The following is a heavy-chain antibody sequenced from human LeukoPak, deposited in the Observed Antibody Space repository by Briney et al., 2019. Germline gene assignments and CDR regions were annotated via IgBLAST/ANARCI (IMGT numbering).Heavy chain of an antibody. CDR1: GFTFSRYS. Sequence: GGSLRLSCEASGFTFSRYSVNWVRQAPGKGLEWAAFIRYDGSNKYYADSVKGRFTISRDNSKNTLYLQMNSLRAEDTAVYYCAKDSIEGSLYYYYYYMDVWGKGTTVTVSS. J-gene: IGHJ6*03. CDR2: IRYDGSNK. V-gene: IGHV3-30*02. CDR3: AKDSIEGSLYYYYYYMDV. D-gene: IGHD1-26*01.